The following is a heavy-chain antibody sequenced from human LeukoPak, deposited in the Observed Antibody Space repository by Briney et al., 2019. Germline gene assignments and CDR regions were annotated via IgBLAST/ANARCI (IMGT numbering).Heavy chain of an antibody. V-gene: IGHV3-23*01. D-gene: IGHD3-22*01. CDR3: AKESIVVVIITWFDP. Sequence: PGGSLRLSCATSGFTFSSYALTWVRQAPGMGLEWVSAISGSGDTTYYADSVKGRFTISRDNSKNTLYLQMNSLRAEDTAVYYCAKESIVVVIITWFDPWGQGTLVTVSS. CDR2: ISGSGDTT. J-gene: IGHJ5*02. CDR1: GFTFSSYA.